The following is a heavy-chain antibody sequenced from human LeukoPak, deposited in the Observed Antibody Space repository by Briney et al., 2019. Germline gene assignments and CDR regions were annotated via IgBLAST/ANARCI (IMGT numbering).Heavy chain of an antibody. CDR3: ARDQHYDSSGSDAFDI. CDR2: TSSSSSTI. V-gene: IGHV3-48*02. D-gene: IGHD3-22*01. J-gene: IGHJ3*02. Sequence: GGSLRLSCAASGFTFSSYSMNWVRQAPGKGLEWVSYTSSSSSTIYYADSVKGRFTISRDNAKNSLYLQMNSLRDEDTAVYYCARDQHYDSSGSDAFDIWGQGTMVTVSS. CDR1: GFTFSSYS.